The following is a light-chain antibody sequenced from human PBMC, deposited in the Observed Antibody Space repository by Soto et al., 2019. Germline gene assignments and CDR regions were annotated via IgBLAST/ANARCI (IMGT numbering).Light chain of an antibody. CDR2: KVS. Sequence: DVVMTQSPLSLPVTLGQPASISCRSSQSLVYSDGNTYLNWFQQRPGQSPRRLIYKVSNRDSGVPDRFSGGGSGTDFPLKISRVEAEVVGFYCCMQGTHWLFGPGTKVDIK. CDR3: MQGTHWL. J-gene: IGKJ3*01. V-gene: IGKV2-30*01. CDR1: QSLVYSDGNTY.